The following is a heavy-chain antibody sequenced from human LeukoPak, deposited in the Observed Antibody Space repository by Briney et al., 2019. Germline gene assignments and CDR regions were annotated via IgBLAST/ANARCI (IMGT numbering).Heavy chain of an antibody. J-gene: IGHJ4*02. CDR1: GFTFSSYA. V-gene: IGHV3-23*01. CDR3: ARGTSPYYDFWSGLIPGYFDY. Sequence: GGSLRLSCAASGFTFSSYAMSWVRQAPGKGLEWVSAISGSGYSTYYADSLRGRFTISRDNSKNTLYLQMNSLRSEDTAVYYCARGTSPYYDFWSGLIPGYFDYWGQGTLVTVSS. CDR2: ISGSGYST. D-gene: IGHD3-3*01.